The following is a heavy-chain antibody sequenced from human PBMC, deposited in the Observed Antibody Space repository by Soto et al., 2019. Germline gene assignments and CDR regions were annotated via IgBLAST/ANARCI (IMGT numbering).Heavy chain of an antibody. CDR3: ARDRSIPYYYDSSGYYWFDP. Sequence: PGGSLRLSCAASGFTFSSYGMHWVRQAPGKGLEWVAVIWYDGSNKYYADSVKGRFTISRDNSKNTLYLQMNSLRAEDTAVYYCARDRSIPYYYDSSGYYWFDPWGQGTLVTVSS. V-gene: IGHV3-33*01. J-gene: IGHJ5*02. CDR2: IWYDGSNK. CDR1: GFTFSSYG. D-gene: IGHD3-22*01.